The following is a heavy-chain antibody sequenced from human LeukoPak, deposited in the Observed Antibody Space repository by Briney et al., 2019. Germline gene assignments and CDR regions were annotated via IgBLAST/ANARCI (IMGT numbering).Heavy chain of an antibody. CDR2: IFYSGST. CDR3: ARGNGYNLY. Sequence: SETLSLTCTVSGASISGYFWSWIRQPPGKGLEWIGYIFYSGSTTHNPSLKSRVTISIDTSMNQFSLKLSSVTAADTAVYYCARGNGYNLYWGLGTLVTVSS. V-gene: IGHV4-59*01. CDR1: GASISGYF. J-gene: IGHJ4*02. D-gene: IGHD5-24*01.